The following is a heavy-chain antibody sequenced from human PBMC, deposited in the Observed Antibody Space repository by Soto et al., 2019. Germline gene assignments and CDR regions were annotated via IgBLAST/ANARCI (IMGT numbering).Heavy chain of an antibody. CDR3: ASYSYGLFYFDY. V-gene: IGHV3-53*02. CDR1: GFTVSSNY. CDR2: IYSGGST. J-gene: IGHJ4*02. D-gene: IGHD5-18*01. Sequence: EVRLVETGGGLIQPGGSLRLSCAASGFTVSSNYMSWVRQAPGKGLEWVSVIYSGGSTYYADSVKGRFTISRDNSKNTLYLQMNSLRAEDTAVYYCASYSYGLFYFDYWGQGTLVTVSS.